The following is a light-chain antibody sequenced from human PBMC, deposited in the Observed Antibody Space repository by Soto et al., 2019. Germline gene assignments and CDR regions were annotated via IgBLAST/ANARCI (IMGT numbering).Light chain of an antibody. V-gene: IGLV1-44*01. J-gene: IGLJ2*01. CDR1: SYNIGTNT. Sequence: LTQPPSASGTPGQRVPMSCSGSSYNIGTNTVNWYQQLPGTAPRLLIYSNNQRPSGVPDRFSGSKSGTSASLAISGLQSDDEAVYYCATWDDSLSVPVFGGGTKLTVL. CDR3: ATWDDSLSVPV. CDR2: SNN.